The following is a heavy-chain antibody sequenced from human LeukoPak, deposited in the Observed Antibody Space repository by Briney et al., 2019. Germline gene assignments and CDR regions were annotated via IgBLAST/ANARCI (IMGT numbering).Heavy chain of an antibody. CDR2: FYTSGST. CDR1: GASIRSSY. V-gene: IGHV4-4*07. Sequence: SETLFLTCTVSGASIRSSYWNWIRQPAGKGLEWIGIFYTSGSTNYNPSLKSRVTMSVDTSKNQFSLNLTSVTAADTAVYFCASKTAGGTFDIWGHGTMVTVSS. J-gene: IGHJ3*02. CDR3: ASKTAGGTFDI. D-gene: IGHD1-14*01.